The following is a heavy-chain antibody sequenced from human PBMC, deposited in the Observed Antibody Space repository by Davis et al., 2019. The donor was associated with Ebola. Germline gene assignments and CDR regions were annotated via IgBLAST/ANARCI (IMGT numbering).Heavy chain of an antibody. CDR2: ISGSGKTT. D-gene: IGHD3-16*01. V-gene: IGHV3-23*01. CDR1: GFNFSPYA. J-gene: IGHJ5*02. CDR3: AKDKGFWVPPDWFGP. Sequence: GGSLRLSCAVSGFNFSPYAMSWVRQAPGKGLEWVACISGSGKTTYYADSVEGRFNISRDNSKNTLSLLMNSVRGEDSAVYYCAKDKGFWVPPDWFGPWGQGVQVTVSS.